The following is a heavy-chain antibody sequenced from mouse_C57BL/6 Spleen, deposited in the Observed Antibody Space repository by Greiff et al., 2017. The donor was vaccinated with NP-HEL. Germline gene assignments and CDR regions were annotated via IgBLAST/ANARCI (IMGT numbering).Heavy chain of an antibody. CDR1: GFNIKDYY. D-gene: IGHD2-5*01. CDR3: ASSPSSNYAFAY. Sequence: VQLQPSGAALVKPGASVPLSCTASGFNIKDYYMHWVKQRTEQGLEWIGRIDPEDGETKYAPKFQGKATITADTSSNTAYLQLSSLTSEDTAVYYCASSPSSNYAFAYWGQGTLVTVSA. V-gene: IGHV14-2*01. J-gene: IGHJ3*01. CDR2: IDPEDGET.